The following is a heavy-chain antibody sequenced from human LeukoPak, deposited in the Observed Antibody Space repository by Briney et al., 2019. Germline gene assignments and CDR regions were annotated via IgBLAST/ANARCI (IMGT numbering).Heavy chain of an antibody. Sequence: GGSLRLSCAASGSTFRSSDIHWVRQAPGKGLEWVAFISYDGSNKFYADSVKGRFTISRDNSKNSLYLQMNSLRVDDTAVYYCAKGYTTGWYYVDFWGQGTLVTVSS. J-gene: IGHJ4*02. CDR2: ISYDGSNK. D-gene: IGHD6-19*01. V-gene: IGHV3-30*18. CDR3: AKGYTTGWYYVDF. CDR1: GSTFRSSD.